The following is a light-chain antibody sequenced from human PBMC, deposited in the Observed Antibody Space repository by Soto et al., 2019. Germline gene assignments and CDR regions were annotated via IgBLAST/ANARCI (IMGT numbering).Light chain of an antibody. V-gene: IGKV3-20*01. J-gene: IGKJ4*02. CDR2: GAS. Sequence: EIVTTLSPATVSVSPAERATLSCRASQSVSSNLAWYQQKPGQAPRLLIYGASSRATGIPDRFSGSGSGTDFTLTISRLEPEDFAVYYCQQYGSSGLTFGGGTKVDI. CDR1: QSVSSN. CDR3: QQYGSSGLT.